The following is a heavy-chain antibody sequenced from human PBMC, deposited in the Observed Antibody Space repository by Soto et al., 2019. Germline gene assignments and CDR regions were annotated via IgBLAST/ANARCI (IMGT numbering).Heavy chain of an antibody. CDR3: AGGRGGITMVRGVIKGDWYFDL. Sequence: ASVKVSCKASGYTFTSYDINWVRQATGQGLEWMGWMNPNSGNTGYAQKFQGRVTMTRNTSISTAYMELSSLRSEDTAVYYCAGGRGGITMVRGVIKGDWYFDLWGRGTLVTVSS. CDR2: MNPNSGNT. J-gene: IGHJ2*01. V-gene: IGHV1-8*01. CDR1: GYTFTSYD. D-gene: IGHD3-10*01.